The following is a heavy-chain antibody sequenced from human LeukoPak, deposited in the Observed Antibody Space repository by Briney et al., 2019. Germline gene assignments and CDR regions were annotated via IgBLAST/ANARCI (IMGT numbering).Heavy chain of an antibody. D-gene: IGHD3-22*01. J-gene: IGHJ6*03. CDR1: GFTFSSYA. V-gene: IGHV3-30*04. Sequence: GGSLRLSCAASGFTFSSYAMHWVRQAPGKGLEWVAVISYDGSNKYYADSVKGRFTISRDNSKNTLYLQMNSLRSDDTAVYYCARALYDSSGYYLYYYYYMDVWGKGTTVTISS. CDR2: ISYDGSNK. CDR3: ARALYDSSGYYLYYYYYMDV.